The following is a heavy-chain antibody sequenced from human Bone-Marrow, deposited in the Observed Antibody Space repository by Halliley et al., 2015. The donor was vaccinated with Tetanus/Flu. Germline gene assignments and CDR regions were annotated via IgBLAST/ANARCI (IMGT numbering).Heavy chain of an antibody. CDR2: MSSSGSST. Sequence: YFMSSSGSSTNYADSVKGRVTIPRDIAKKSVSLHMNSLRAEDTAVYYCARGEGGGIRQPYFFDIWGQGSLVPVSS. CDR3: ARGEGGGIRQPYFFDI. V-gene: IGHV3-11*05. J-gene: IGHJ4*02. D-gene: IGHD3-16*01.